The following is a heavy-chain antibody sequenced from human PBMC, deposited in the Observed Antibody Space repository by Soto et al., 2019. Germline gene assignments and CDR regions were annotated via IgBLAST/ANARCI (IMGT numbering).Heavy chain of an antibody. J-gene: IGHJ3*02. CDR1: GFTFSDYY. CDR3: ARVGVYCTNGVCSDAFDI. D-gene: IGHD2-8*01. Sequence: PVGSLRLSCAASGFTFSDYYMSWIRQAPGKGLEWVSYISSSGSTIYYADSVKGRFTISRDNAKNSLYLQMNSLRAEDTAVYYCARVGVYCTNGVCSDAFDIWGQGTMVTVS. CDR2: ISSSGSTI. V-gene: IGHV3-11*01.